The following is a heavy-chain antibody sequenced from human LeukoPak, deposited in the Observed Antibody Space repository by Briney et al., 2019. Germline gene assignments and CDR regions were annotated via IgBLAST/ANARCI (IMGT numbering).Heavy chain of an antibody. D-gene: IGHD2-2*01. CDR1: GGSFSGYY. CDR3: ASLVVVVPAAMSALSYYYGMDV. J-gene: IGHJ6*02. CDR2: INHSRRT. Sequence: SETLSLTCAVYGGSFSGYYWSWIRQPPGKGLEWIGEINHSRRTNYNPSLKSRVTISVDTSKNQFSLKLSSVTAADTAVYYCASLVVVVPAAMSALSYYYGMDVWGQGTTVTVSS. V-gene: IGHV4-34*01.